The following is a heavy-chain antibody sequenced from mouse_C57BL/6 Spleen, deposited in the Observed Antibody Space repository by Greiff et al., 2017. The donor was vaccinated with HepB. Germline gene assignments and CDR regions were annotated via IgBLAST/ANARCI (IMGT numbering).Heavy chain of an antibody. CDR3: ARHDDYYGSSLSHYFDY. CDR2: FYPGSGSI. Sequence: VQLQQSGAELVKPGASVKLSCKASGYTFTEYTIHWVKQRSGQGLEWIGWFYPGSGSIKYNEKFKDKATLTADKSSSTVHMELSRLTSEDSAVYFYARHDDYYGSSLSHYFDYWGQGTTLTVSS. D-gene: IGHD1-1*01. CDR1: GYTFTEYT. J-gene: IGHJ2*01. V-gene: IGHV1-62-2*01.